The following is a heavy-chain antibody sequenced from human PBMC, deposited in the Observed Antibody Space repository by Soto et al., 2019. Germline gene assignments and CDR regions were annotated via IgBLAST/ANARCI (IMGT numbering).Heavy chain of an antibody. D-gene: IGHD5-18*01. V-gene: IGHV3-23*01. CDR2: ISGSGGST. Sequence: VQLLESGGGLVQPGGSLRLSCAASGFTFSSYAMSWVRQAPGKGLEWVSAISGSGGSTYYADSVKGRFTISRDNSKNTLYLQMNSLRAEDTAVYYCAKVPPGYSYGSRGVDYWGQGTLVTVSS. CDR3: AKVPPGYSYGSRGVDY. J-gene: IGHJ4*02. CDR1: GFTFSSYA.